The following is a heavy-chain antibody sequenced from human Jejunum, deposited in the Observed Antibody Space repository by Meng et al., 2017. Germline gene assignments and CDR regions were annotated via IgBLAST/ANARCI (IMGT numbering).Heavy chain of an antibody. Sequence: QVQLVQSGAEGKKPGSSVKVSCKASGGTFSTYTIHWVRQAPGQGLEWMGKTVPVLGTTDYAQKFQGRITITADKSTTTAYMELSSLTSEDTAVYYCSRGGDTGVGGYYFDGWGQGTLVTVSS. CDR2: TVPVLGTT. CDR1: GGTFSTYT. D-gene: IGHD5-18*01. J-gene: IGHJ4*02. V-gene: IGHV1-69*08. CDR3: SRGGDTGVGGYYFDG.